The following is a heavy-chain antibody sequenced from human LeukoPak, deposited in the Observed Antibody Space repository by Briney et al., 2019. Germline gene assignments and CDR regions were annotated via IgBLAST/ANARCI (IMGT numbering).Heavy chain of an antibody. Sequence: PGGSLRLSCAASGFTFDDYGMSWVRQAPGEGLEWVSGINWNGGSTGYADSVKGRFTISRDNAKNSLYLQMNSLRAEDTALYYCARDWIGDSSSPSDYWGQGTLVTVSS. V-gene: IGHV3-20*04. CDR1: GFTFDDYG. CDR2: INWNGGST. J-gene: IGHJ4*02. CDR3: ARDWIGDSSSPSDY. D-gene: IGHD6-6*01.